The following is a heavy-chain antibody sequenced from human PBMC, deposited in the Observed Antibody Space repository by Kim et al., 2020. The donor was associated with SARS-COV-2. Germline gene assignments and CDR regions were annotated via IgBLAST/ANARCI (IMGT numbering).Heavy chain of an antibody. D-gene: IGHD3-10*01. CDR2: INTNTGNP. Sequence: ASVKVSCKASGYTFTSYAMNWVRQAPGQGLEWMGWINTNTGNPTYAQGFTGRFVFSLDTSVSTAYLQISSLKAEDTAVYYCARMRITMVRGVIRKYNWFDPWGQGTLVTVSS. J-gene: IGHJ5*02. V-gene: IGHV7-4-1*02. CDR3: ARMRITMVRGVIRKYNWFDP. CDR1: GYTFTSYA.